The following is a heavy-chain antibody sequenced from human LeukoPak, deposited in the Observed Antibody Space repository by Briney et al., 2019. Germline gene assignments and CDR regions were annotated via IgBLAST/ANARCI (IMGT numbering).Heavy chain of an antibody. CDR1: GYNFRTYW. J-gene: IGHJ4*02. CDR3: ARRFNFDSSGLRTPSFDY. D-gene: IGHD3-22*01. Sequence: GESLKISCKGSGYNFRTYWIGWVRQMPGTGLEWMGIIWPVDSDTRYSPSFQGQVTISADRSIGTAYLQWSSLRASDTAMYYCARRFNFDSSGLRTPSFDYWGQGTPVTVSS. V-gene: IGHV5-51*01. CDR2: IWPVDSDT.